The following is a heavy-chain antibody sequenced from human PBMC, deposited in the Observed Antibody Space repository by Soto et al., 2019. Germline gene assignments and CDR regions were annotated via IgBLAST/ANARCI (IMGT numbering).Heavy chain of an antibody. CDR2: IYYSGST. CDR1: GGSISSCY. D-gene: IGHD5-18*01. CDR3: ARDKGDTAMGINWFDP. Sequence: SETLSLTCTVSGGSISSCYWSWIRQPPGKGLEWIGYIYYSGSTNYNPSLKSRVTISVDTSKNQFSLKLSSVTAADTAVYYCARDKGDTAMGINWFDPWGQGTLVTVSS. V-gene: IGHV4-59*01. J-gene: IGHJ5*02.